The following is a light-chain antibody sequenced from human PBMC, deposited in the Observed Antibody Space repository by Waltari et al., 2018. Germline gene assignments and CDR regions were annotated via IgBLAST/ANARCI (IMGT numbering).Light chain of an antibody. CDR2: KAS. CDR1: QTISCW. Sequence: DIQMTQSPSTLSASVGDRVTITCRASQTISCWLAWYQQKPGKAPKLLIFKASNLENGVPSRFSGSGSGTAFTLTISSLQPDDFATYYCQQYNTFSPLTFGGGTKVEIK. J-gene: IGKJ4*01. CDR3: QQYNTFSPLT. V-gene: IGKV1-5*03.